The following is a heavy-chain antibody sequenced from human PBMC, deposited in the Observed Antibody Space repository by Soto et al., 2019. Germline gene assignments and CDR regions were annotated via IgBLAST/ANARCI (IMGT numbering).Heavy chain of an antibody. V-gene: IGHV1-8*01. J-gene: IGHJ6*02. CDR1: GYTFTSYD. D-gene: IGHD2-2*01. CDR3: ERGGTHYCISTSCLLDYYYYYGMDV. Sequence: QVQLVQSGAEVKKPGASVKVSCKASGYTFTSYDINWVRQATGQGLEWMGWMNPNSGNTGYAQKFQGRVTMTRNTSISTAYMELSSLRSEDTAAYYCERGGTHYCISTSCLLDYYYYYGMDVWGQGTTVTVSS. CDR2: MNPNSGNT.